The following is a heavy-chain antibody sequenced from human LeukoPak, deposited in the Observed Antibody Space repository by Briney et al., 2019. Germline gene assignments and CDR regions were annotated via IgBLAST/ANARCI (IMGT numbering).Heavy chain of an antibody. CDR3: ARQRARREEDY. J-gene: IGHJ4*02. CDR1: GGSISSSSYY. D-gene: IGHD6-6*01. CDR2: IYYSGST. V-gene: IGHV4-39*01. Sequence: SETLSLTCTDSGGSISSSSYYWGWIRQPPGKGLEWIGSIYYSGSTYYNPSLKSRVTISVDTSKNQFSLKLSSVTAADTAVYYCARQRARREEDYWGQGTLVTVSS.